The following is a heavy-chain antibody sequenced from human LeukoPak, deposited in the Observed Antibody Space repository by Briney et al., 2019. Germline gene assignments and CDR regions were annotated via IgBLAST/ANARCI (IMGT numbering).Heavy chain of an antibody. J-gene: IGHJ4*02. D-gene: IGHD1-20*01. CDR3: AKDLSYNWNYFDF. V-gene: IGHV3-23*01. CDR2: INNGGGST. Sequence: PGGSLRLSCAASGFTFDNHALHWDRQAPRKGLEWVSGINNGGGSTYYADSVKGRFTISRDNSKNTLYLQMSNLRADDTAVYYCAKDLSYNWNYFDFWGQGTLVTVSS. CDR1: GFTFDNHA.